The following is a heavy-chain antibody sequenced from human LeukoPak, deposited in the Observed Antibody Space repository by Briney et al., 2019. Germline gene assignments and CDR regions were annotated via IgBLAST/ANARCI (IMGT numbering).Heavy chain of an antibody. CDR1: GESFSEYY. CDR2: INHSGGT. Sequence: SETLSLTCAVYGESFSEYYWSWIRQPPGKGLEGIGQINHSGGTNYHPSLKTRVTISLDTSKNHVSLKLRSVTAADTAVYYCAFEGPVSGYAFDPWGQGALVAVSS. CDR3: AFEGPVSGYAFDP. V-gene: IGHV4-34*01. J-gene: IGHJ5*02. D-gene: IGHD5-12*01.